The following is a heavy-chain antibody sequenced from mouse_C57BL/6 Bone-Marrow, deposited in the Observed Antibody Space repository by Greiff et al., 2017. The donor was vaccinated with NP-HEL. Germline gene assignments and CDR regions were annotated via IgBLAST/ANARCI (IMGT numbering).Heavy chain of an antibody. V-gene: IGHV1-26*01. CDR3: AREGNSNYVGY. J-gene: IGHJ2*01. D-gene: IGHD2-5*01. CDR1: GYTFTDYY. CDR2: INPNNGGT. Sequence: VQLQQSGPELVKPGASVKISCKASGYTFTDYYMNWVKQSHGKSLEWIGDINPNNGGTSYNQKFKGKATLTVDKSSSTAYMELRSLTSEDSAVYYCAREGNSNYVGYWGQGTTLTVSS.